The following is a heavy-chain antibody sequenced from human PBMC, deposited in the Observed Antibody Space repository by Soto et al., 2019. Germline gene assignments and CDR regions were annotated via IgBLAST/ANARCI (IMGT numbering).Heavy chain of an antibody. J-gene: IGHJ4*02. Sequence: VGSLRLSCAASGFTFSAYAVSWVRQAPGKGLAWVSAILGTGDRVSYVDSVKGRFTISRDNSKNTLYLQMNSLRADDTAIYYCAKYFNTGTSSTYDSWGQGTLVTVSS. CDR3: AKYFNTGTSSTYDS. D-gene: IGHD1-7*01. CDR2: ILGTGDRV. V-gene: IGHV3-23*01. CDR1: GFTFSAYA.